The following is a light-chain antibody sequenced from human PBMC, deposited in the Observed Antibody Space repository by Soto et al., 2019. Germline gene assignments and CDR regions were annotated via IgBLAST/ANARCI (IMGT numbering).Light chain of an antibody. J-gene: IGKJ4*01. CDR1: QSVGSN. CDR3: QQYYSTPPLT. Sequence: IVMTQSPATLSVPPGERATLSCRSSQSVGSNLAWYQHKPGQAPRLLIYGASTRATGIPARFSGSGSGTEFTLTISTLQSEDLSVYYCQQYYSTPPLTLGGGTKVDIK. V-gene: IGKV3-15*01. CDR2: GAS.